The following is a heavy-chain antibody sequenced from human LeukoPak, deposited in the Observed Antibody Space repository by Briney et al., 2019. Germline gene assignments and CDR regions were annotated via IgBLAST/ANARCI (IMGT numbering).Heavy chain of an antibody. J-gene: IGHJ3*02. CDR2: ISNSGGDT. Sequence: PSGGSLRLSCAASGFTFSNYAMSWVRQAPGRGLEWVLGISNSGGDTQYADSVKGRFTISRDNSKNTLYLQMNSLRAEDTAVYYCAKSRSYTVRDAFEIWGQGTKVTVSS. D-gene: IGHD3-10*01. V-gene: IGHV3-23*01. CDR3: AKSRSYTVRDAFEI. CDR1: GFTFSNYA.